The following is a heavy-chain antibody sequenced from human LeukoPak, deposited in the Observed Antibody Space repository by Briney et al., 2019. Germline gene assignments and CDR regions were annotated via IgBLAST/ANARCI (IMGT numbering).Heavy chain of an antibody. V-gene: IGHV1-8*03. Sequence: ASVKVSCKASGYTFTSYDINWVRQATGQGLEWMGWMNPNSGNTGYAQKFQGRVTITRNTSISTAYMELSSLRSEDTAVYYCARVGVPRAEYYFDYWGQGTLVTVSS. D-gene: IGHD6-6*01. CDR2: MNPNSGNT. CDR3: ARVGVPRAEYYFDY. CDR1: GYTFTSYD. J-gene: IGHJ4*02.